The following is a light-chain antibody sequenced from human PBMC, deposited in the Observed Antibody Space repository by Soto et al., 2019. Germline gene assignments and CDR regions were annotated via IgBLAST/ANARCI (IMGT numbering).Light chain of an antibody. V-gene: IGLV1-47*02. J-gene: IGLJ2*01. CDR1: RSNIGSNY. CDR3: AAWDDSLRGPV. Sequence: QSVLTQPPSASGTPGQRVTISCSGSRSNIGSNYVYWYQQFPGAAPKLIYSNNQQPSGVPDRFSGSKSGTSASLAISGLRSEDEADYYCAAWDDSLRGPVFGGGTKLTVL. CDR2: SNN.